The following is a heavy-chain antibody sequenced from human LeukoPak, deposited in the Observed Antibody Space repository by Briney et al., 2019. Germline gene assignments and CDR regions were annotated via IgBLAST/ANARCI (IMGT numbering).Heavy chain of an antibody. CDR1: GFTFSSYG. D-gene: IGHD3-9*01. CDR2: IRYDGGNK. CDR3: AKDGYDILTGYYSTEVYYFDY. V-gene: IGHV3-30*02. Sequence: GGSLRLSCAASGFTFSSYGMHWVRQAPGKGLEWVAFIRYDGGNKYYADSVKGRFTISRDNSKNTLYLQMNSLRAEDTAVYYCAKDGYDILTGYYSTEVYYFDYWGQGTLVTVSS. J-gene: IGHJ4*02.